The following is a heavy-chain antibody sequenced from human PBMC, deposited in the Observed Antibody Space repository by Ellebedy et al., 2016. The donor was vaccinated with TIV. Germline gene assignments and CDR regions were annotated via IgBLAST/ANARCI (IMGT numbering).Heavy chain of an antibody. D-gene: IGHD3-10*01. CDR3: ARDQGWAYPGSTRFNC. CDR1: GFTFSSYG. CDR2: IKQDGSEK. J-gene: IGHJ4*03. Sequence: GESLKISCAASGFTFSSYGMNWVRQAPGKGPEWVAYIKQDGSEKYYVEPVKGRFTISRDNAKNSLYLQMNSLRAEDTAVYYCARDQGWAYPGSTRFNCWGQGTLVTVSS. V-gene: IGHV3-7*01.